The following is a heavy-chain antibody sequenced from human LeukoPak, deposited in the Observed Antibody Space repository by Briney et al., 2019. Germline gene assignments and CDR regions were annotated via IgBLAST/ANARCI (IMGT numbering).Heavy chain of an antibody. CDR3: AKESLIRTNGFDY. Sequence: HPGGSLRLSCAASGCTFDDYAMHWVRQAPGKGLEVVSGISWNSGSIGYADSVEGRFTISRDNAKNSLYLQMNSLRAEDTALYYCAKESLIRTNGFDYWGQGTLVTVSS. V-gene: IGHV3-9*01. CDR1: GCTFDDYA. CDR2: ISWNSGSI. D-gene: IGHD2-21*01. J-gene: IGHJ4*02.